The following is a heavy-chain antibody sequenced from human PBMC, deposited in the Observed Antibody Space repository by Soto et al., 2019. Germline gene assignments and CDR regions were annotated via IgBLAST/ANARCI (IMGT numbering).Heavy chain of an antibody. CDR3: AKDVGSYYYDTSAYLYDY. V-gene: IGHV3-9*01. D-gene: IGHD3-22*01. CDR2: ISWNSATL. J-gene: IGHJ4*02. Sequence: EVQLVESGGGLVQPDGSVRLSCVGSGFIFEDFAMNWVRQVPGKGLEWVSGISWNSATLAYADSVKGRFIVSRDNAKNILYLQMNSLRAEDAALYYCAKDVGSYYYDTSAYLYDYWGQGTLVTVSS. CDR1: GFIFEDFA.